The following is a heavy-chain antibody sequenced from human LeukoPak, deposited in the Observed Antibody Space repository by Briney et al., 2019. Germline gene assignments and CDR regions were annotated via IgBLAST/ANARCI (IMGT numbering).Heavy chain of an antibody. V-gene: IGHV1-8*01. CDR1: GYTFTRYD. D-gene: IGHD3-22*01. J-gene: IGHJ4*02. CDR2: MNPNSGNT. CDR3: AIGGYDSSGYRLDY. Sequence: ASVKVSCKASGYTFTRYDINWVRQATGQGLEWMGWMNPNSGNTGYAQKFQGRVTMTRNTSISTAYMELSSLRSEDTAVYYWAIGGYDSSGYRLDYWGQGTLVTVSS.